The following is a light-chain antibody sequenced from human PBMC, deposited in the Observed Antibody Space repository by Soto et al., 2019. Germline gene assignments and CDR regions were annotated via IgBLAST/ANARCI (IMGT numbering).Light chain of an antibody. CDR2: DAS. Sequence: EIVLTQSPATLSLSLGERATLSCRASQSVSRNLAWYQQKPGQPPRLLIYDASTRATGVPARFGGSGSGTEFTLTISGLQSEDFAVYYCQQYGDWPPDTFGQGTKVDIK. V-gene: IGKV3-15*01. CDR3: QQYGDWPPDT. CDR1: QSVSRN. J-gene: IGKJ2*01.